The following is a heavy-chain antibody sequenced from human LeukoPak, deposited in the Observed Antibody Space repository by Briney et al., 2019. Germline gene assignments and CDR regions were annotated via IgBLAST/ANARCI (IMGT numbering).Heavy chain of an antibody. Sequence: GGSLRLSCAASGFTFSSYWMNWVRQAPGKGLVWVSRIASDGSSTTYADSVKGRFTISRDNNKNTLHLQMNNLRAEDTAVYYCAREISGRDDYWGQGTLVTVSS. J-gene: IGHJ4*02. CDR1: GFTFSSYW. V-gene: IGHV3-74*01. CDR2: IASDGSST. D-gene: IGHD2-15*01. CDR3: AREISGRDDY.